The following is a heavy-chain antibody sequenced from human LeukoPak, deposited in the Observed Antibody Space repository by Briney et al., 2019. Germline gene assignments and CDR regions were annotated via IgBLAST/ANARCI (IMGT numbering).Heavy chain of an antibody. CDR1: GFTFSSYG. CDR3: ARGSMVTRFDY. J-gene: IGHJ4*02. Sequence: PGGSLRLSCAASGFTFSSYGMHWVRQAPGKGLEWVAVLSYDGSNKYYADSVKGRFTISRDNSKNTLYLQMNSLRAEDTAVYYCARGSMVTRFDYWGQGTLVTVSS. CDR2: LSYDGSNK. D-gene: IGHD5-18*01. V-gene: IGHV3-30*03.